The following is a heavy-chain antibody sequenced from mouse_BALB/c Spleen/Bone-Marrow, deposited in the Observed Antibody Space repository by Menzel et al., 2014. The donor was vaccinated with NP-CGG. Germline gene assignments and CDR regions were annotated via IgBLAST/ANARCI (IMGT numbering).Heavy chain of an antibody. V-gene: IGHV2-9*02. CDR3: ARDDPYGGYAMDY. CDR2: ICAGGST. CDR1: GFSLTSYG. Sequence: VQLQQSGPGLAAPSQSLSITCTVSGFSLTSYGVHWVRQPPGKGLEWLGVICAGGSTNYNSALMSRLSIGKDNSKSQVFLKMNSLQTDDTAMYYCARDDPYGGYAMDYWGQGTSVTVSS. J-gene: IGHJ4*01. D-gene: IGHD1-1*01.